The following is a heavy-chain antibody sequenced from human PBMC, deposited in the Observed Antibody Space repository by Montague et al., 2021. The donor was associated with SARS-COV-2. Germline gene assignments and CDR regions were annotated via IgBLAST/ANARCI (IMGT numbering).Heavy chain of an antibody. V-gene: IGHV4-39*01. D-gene: IGHD3-9*01. CDR3: ATYYDILTGYYIDAFDI. CDR2: IYYSGST. Sequence: SETLSLTCTVSGGFISSSSYYWGWIRQPPGKGLGWIGSIYYSGSTYYNPSLKSRVTISVDTSKNQFSLKLSSVTAADTAVYYCATYYDILTGYYIDAFDIWGQGTMVTVSS. J-gene: IGHJ3*02. CDR1: GGFISSSSYY.